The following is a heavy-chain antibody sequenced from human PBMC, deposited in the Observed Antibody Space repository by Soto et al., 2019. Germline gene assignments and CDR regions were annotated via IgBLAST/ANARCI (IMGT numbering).Heavy chain of an antibody. CDR3: AKRPYYDSSGYTLDY. CDR1: GFTFSSYG. J-gene: IGHJ4*02. Sequence: GGSLRLSCAASGFTFSSYGMHWVRQAPGKGLEWVAVISYDGSNKYYADSVKGRFTISRDNSKNTLYLQMNSLRAEDTAVYYCAKRPYYDSSGYTLDYWGQGTLVTVSS. D-gene: IGHD3-22*01. CDR2: ISYDGSNK. V-gene: IGHV3-30*18.